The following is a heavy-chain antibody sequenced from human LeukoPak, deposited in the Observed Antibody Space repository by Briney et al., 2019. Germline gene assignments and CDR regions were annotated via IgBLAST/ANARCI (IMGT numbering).Heavy chain of an antibody. CDR3: VRDNIAAAGDDNFDI. V-gene: IGHV3-48*04. Sequence: GGSLRLSCTASGFTFSPYAMNWVRQAPGKGLEWVSYISSGSTSVYYADSVKGRFIISRDNAKNSLSLQMNSLRAEDTAVYFCVRDNIAAAGDDNFDIWGQGTMVTVSS. CDR1: GFTFSPYA. CDR2: ISSGSTSV. D-gene: IGHD6-13*01. J-gene: IGHJ3*02.